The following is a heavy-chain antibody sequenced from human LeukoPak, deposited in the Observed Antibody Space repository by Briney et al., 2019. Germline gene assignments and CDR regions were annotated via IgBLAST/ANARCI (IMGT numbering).Heavy chain of an antibody. V-gene: IGHV3-21*01. D-gene: IGHD3-3*01. J-gene: IGHJ6*03. CDR3: ARDDDFSSYMDV. CDR1: GFTFSSYS. CDR2: ISSSSSYI. Sequence: PGGSLRLSCAASGFTFSSYSMNWVRQAPGKGLEWVSSISSSSSYIYYADSVKGRFTISRDNAKNSLYLQMNSLRAEDTAVYYCARDDDFSSYMDVWGKGTTVTVSS.